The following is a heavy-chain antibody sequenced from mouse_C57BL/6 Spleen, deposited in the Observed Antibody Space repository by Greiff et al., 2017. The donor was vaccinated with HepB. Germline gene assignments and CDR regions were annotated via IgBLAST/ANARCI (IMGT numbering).Heavy chain of an antibody. V-gene: IGHV14-4*01. CDR3: TTYEYYGSGGY. J-gene: IGHJ2*01. CDR2: IDPENGDT. CDR1: GFNIKDDY. Sequence: EVQLQQSGAELVRPGASVKLSCTASGFNIKDDYMHWVKQRPEQGLEWVGWIDPENGDTEYASKFQGKATITADTSSNTAYLQLSSLTSEGPAVYYCTTYEYYGSGGYWGQGTTLTVSS. D-gene: IGHD1-1*01.